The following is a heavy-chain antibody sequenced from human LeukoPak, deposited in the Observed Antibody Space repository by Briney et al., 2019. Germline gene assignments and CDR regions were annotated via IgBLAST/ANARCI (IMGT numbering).Heavy chain of an antibody. CDR3: ARGSGNYGGFDY. CDR2: INHSGST. Sequence: SETLSLTCAVYGGSFCGYYWSWIRQPPGKGVEWIGEINHSGSTNYNPSLKSRVTISVDTSKNQFSLKLNSLTAADTAVYYCARGSGNYGGFDYWGQGTLVTVSS. V-gene: IGHV4-34*01. D-gene: IGHD4-11*01. J-gene: IGHJ4*02. CDR1: GGSFCGYY.